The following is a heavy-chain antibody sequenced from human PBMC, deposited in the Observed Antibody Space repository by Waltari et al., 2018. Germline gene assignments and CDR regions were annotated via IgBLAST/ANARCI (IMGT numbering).Heavy chain of an antibody. CDR1: DYSISRGYY. V-gene: IGHV4-38-2*01. D-gene: IGHD4-17*01. Sequence: QVQLQESGPGLVKPSETLSLTCAVSDYSISRGYYWGWVRQPPGKGLEWIGSIYHSGNTYYNQSLKSRVTTSVDTSNNRFSLKLSSVTAADTAVYYCARSSRTTVTHDYWGQGTLVTVSS. CDR2: IYHSGNT. CDR3: ARSSRTTVTHDY. J-gene: IGHJ4*02.